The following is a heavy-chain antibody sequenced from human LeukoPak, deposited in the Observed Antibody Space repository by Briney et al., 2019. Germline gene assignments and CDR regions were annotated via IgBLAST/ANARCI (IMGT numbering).Heavy chain of an antibody. V-gene: IGHV3-48*04. Sequence: GRSLRLSCVVSGFTFSNFGMNWVRQAPGKGLEWVAYTTSGAYNMSYADSVKGRFTISRDNAKNSLFLQMNSLRAEDTAVYYCARGNFDGYYYYGMDVWGKGTTVTVSS. CDR3: ARGNFDGYYYYGMDV. D-gene: IGHD3-9*01. J-gene: IGHJ6*04. CDR2: TTSGAYNM. CDR1: GFTFSNFG.